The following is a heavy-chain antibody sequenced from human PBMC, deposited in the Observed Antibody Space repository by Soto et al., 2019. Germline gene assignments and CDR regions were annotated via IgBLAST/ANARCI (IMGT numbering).Heavy chain of an antibody. Sequence: GGSLRLSCAASGFTFSSYAMHWVRQAPGKGLEWVAVISYDGSNKYYADSVKGRFTISRDNSKNTLYLQMNSLRAEDTAVYYCARDFEGSEWPVANYFDYWGQGTLVTVSS. CDR3: ARDFEGSEWPVANYFDY. D-gene: IGHD6-19*01. J-gene: IGHJ4*02. V-gene: IGHV3-30-3*01. CDR2: ISYDGSNK. CDR1: GFTFSSYA.